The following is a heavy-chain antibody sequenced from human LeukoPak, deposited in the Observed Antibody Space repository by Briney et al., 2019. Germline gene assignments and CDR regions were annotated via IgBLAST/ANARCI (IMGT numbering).Heavy chain of an antibody. CDR2: IYSGVGT. Sequence: GSLRLSCAASGFTFSSNYMSWVRQAPGKGLEWVSVIYSGVGTYYADSVKGGFTISRHNSKNTLYLKIKSLKAEGTAVYYSAGAMVRGVNQYYGMDVWGQGTTVTVSS. D-gene: IGHD3-10*01. CDR3: AGAMVRGVNQYYGMDV. J-gene: IGHJ6*02. V-gene: IGHV3-53*04. CDR1: GFTFSSNY.